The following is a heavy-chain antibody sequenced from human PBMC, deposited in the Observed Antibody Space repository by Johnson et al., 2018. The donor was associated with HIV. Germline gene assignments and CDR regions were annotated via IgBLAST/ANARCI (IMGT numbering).Heavy chain of an antibody. V-gene: IGHV3-30*04. CDR1: GFTFSSYA. Sequence: QMLLVESGGGLVQPGRSLRLSCAASGFTFSSYAMHWVRQAPGKGLEWVAVISYDGSDKYYADSVKGRFTISRDNSKNTLYLQMNSLRAEDTSVYYCAEVGAMVVTPRGEAFDSWGQGKMVTVSS. D-gene: IGHD4-23*01. J-gene: IGHJ3*02. CDR2: ISYDGSDK. CDR3: AEVGAMVVTPRGEAFDS.